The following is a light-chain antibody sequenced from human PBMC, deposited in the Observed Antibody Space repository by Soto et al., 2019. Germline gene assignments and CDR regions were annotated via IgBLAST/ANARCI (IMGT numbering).Light chain of an antibody. V-gene: IGKV3-20*01. CDR2: GAS. J-gene: IGKJ5*01. CDR1: HSVSRTY. CDR3: QQFDDSVT. Sequence: EIVLTQAPVTLSLSPGERATLSCRASHSVSRTYLAWYQQKPGQAPRLLIYGASDRATGTPGRFSGSGSGTDFTLTISRLEPEDSAVYYCQQFDDSVTFGQGTRLEIK.